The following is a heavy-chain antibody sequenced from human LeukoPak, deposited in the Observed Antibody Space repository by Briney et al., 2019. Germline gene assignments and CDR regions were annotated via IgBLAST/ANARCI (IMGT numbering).Heavy chain of an antibody. CDR3: ARGGAARPNFYVYNWFDP. CDR1: GVSIRSTNYY. D-gene: IGHD6-6*01. V-gene: IGHV4-39*07. CDR2: INHSGST. J-gene: IGHJ5*02. Sequence: SETLSLTCTVSGVSIRSTNYYWGWIRQPPGKGLEWIGEINHSGSTNYNPSLKSRVTISVDTSKNQFSLKLSSVTAADTAVYYCARGGAARPNFYVYNWFDPWGQGTLVTVSS.